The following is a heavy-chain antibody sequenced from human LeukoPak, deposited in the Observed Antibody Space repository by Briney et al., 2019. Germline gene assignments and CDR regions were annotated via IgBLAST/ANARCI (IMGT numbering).Heavy chain of an antibody. CDR1: GGTFSSYA. V-gene: IGHV1-69*13. CDR2: IIPIFGTA. Sequence: SVKVSCKASGGTFSSYAISWVRQAPGQGLEWMGGIIPIFGTANYAQKFQGRVTITADESTSTAYMELSSLRSEDTAVYYCAKVPLPHIVGAQLYDYWGQGTLVSVSS. CDR3: AKVPLPHIVGAQLYDY. D-gene: IGHD1-26*01. J-gene: IGHJ4*02.